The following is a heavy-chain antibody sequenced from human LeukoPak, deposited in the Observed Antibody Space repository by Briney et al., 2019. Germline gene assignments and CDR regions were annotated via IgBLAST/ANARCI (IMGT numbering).Heavy chain of an antibody. D-gene: IGHD5-24*01. Sequence: SETLSLTCAVYGGSFSGYYWSWIRQPPGKELEWIGEINHSGSTNYNPSLKSRVTISVDTSKNQFSLKLSSVTAADTAVYYCARDQVEMATMLLYWGQGTLVTVSS. CDR2: INHSGST. J-gene: IGHJ4*02. V-gene: IGHV4-34*01. CDR3: ARDQVEMATMLLY. CDR1: GGSFSGYY.